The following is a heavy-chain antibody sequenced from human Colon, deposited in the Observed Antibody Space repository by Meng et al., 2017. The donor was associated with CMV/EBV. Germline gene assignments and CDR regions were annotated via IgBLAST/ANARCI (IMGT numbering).Heavy chain of an antibody. J-gene: IGHJ4*02. CDR2: ISHNSRAI. V-gene: IGHV3-48*04. D-gene: IGHD2-2*01. CDR1: GFTFSEYD. CDR3: ARLIVGPADILRDY. Sequence: GESLKISCAASGFTFSEYDMNWVRQAPGKGLEWVAYISHNSRAIHYADSVEGRFTISRDNAKNSVYLQMNSLRAEDTALYYCARLIVGPADILRDYWGQGTLVTVSS.